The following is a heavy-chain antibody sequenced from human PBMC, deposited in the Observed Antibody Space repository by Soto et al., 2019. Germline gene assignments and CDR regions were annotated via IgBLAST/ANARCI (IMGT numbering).Heavy chain of an antibody. CDR3: ARGAAQDSSAPGWFDP. J-gene: IGHJ5*02. CDR1: GFPFRSVI. CDR2: ASSNSAYI. V-gene: IGHV3-21*01. D-gene: IGHD6-13*01. Sequence: GGTLRLSRSASGFPFRSVIMKWCRPAPGKGLEWVSTASSNSAYIYYTDALRRRFTISKDNAENSLHLQMNTLRAEGTAVYYCARGAAQDSSAPGWFDPGGPGTLVSVS.